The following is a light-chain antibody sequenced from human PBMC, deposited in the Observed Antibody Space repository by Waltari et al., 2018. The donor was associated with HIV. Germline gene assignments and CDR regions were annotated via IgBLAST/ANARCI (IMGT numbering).Light chain of an antibody. CDR1: ALPNQY. J-gene: IGLJ3*02. V-gene: IGLV3-25*03. Sequence: SYELTQPPSVSVSPGQTARVTSSGEALPNQYGHLYHQKPGQAPVVVGIYKDNERPSGIPERFSGASSGTTVTLTISGVQAEDEADYYCQSADSSGSGVFGGGTKLTVL. CDR2: KDN. CDR3: QSADSSGSGV.